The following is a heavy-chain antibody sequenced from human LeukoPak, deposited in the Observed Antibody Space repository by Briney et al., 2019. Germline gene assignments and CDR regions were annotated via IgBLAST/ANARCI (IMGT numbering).Heavy chain of an antibody. CDR1: GYTFTSYY. Sequence: ASVKVSCKASGYTFTSYYMHWVRQAPGQGLEWMGWINPNSGGTNYAQKFQGRVTMTRDTSSSTAYMELKRLASDDTAVYYCARAEISVTTGDLDLWGQGALVIVSS. CDR2: INPNSGGT. D-gene: IGHD4-17*01. J-gene: IGHJ5*02. CDR3: ARAEISVTTGDLDL. V-gene: IGHV1-2*02.